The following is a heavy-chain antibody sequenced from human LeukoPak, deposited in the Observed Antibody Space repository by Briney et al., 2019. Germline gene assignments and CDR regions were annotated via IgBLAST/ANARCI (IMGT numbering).Heavy chain of an antibody. Sequence: SETLSLTCTVSGGSISSYYWSWIRQPPGKGLEWIGYIYYSGSTNYNPSLKSRVTISVDTSKNQFSLKLSSVTAADTAVYYCARDRGIYYYYMDVWGKGTTVTVSS. CDR1: GGSISSYY. V-gene: IGHV4-59*01. D-gene: IGHD6-13*01. CDR3: ARDRGIYYYYMDV. J-gene: IGHJ6*03. CDR2: IYYSGST.